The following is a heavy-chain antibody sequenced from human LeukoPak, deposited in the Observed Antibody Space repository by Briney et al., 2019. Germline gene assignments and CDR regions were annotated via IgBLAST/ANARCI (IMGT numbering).Heavy chain of an antibody. D-gene: IGHD2-15*01. CDR3: ARKGLLGSGKPWFDP. CDR2: MNPNSGNT. CDR1: GYTFTSYD. J-gene: IGHJ5*02. V-gene: IGHV1-8*01. Sequence: ASVKVSCKASGYTFTSYDINWVRQASGQGLEWMGWMNPNSGNTASAQKFQGRVTMTTNTSISTAYMELSGLRSEDTAMYFCARKGLLGSGKPWFDPWGQGTLVTVSS.